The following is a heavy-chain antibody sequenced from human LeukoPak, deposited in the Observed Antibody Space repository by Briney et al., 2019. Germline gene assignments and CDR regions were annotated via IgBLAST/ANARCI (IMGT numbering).Heavy chain of an antibody. V-gene: IGHV1-69-2*01. D-gene: IGHD2-2*02. Sequence: GASVKVSCKVSGYTFTDYYMHWVQQAPGKGLEWMGLVDPEDGETIYAQKFQGRVTMTEDTSTDTAYMELSSLRSEDTAVYYCATVFGPVRYCSSTSCYRYAFDIWGQGTMVTVSS. CDR2: VDPEDGET. CDR1: GYTFTDYY. J-gene: IGHJ3*02. CDR3: ATVFGPVRYCSSTSCYRYAFDI.